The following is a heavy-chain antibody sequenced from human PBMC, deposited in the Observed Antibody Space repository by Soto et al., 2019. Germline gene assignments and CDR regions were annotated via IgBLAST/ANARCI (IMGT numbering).Heavy chain of an antibody. CDR1: GFTFSDYY. Sequence: AGGSLRLSCAASGFTFSDYYMSWIRQAPGKGLEWVSYISSSSSYTSYADSVKGRFTISRDNAKNSLYLQMNSLRAEDTAVYYCARDKLELNEFYYYGMDVWGQGTTVTVSS. V-gene: IGHV3-11*06. D-gene: IGHD1-7*01. J-gene: IGHJ6*02. CDR3: ARDKLELNEFYYYGMDV. CDR2: ISSSSSYT.